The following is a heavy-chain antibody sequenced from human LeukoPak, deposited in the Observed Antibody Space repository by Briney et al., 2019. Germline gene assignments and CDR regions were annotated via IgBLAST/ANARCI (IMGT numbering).Heavy chain of an antibody. V-gene: IGHV4-30-2*01. CDR1: GVSIGSGGYY. D-gene: IGHD6-13*01. CDR3: ARSSPLGSSWYGWFDP. J-gene: IGHJ5*02. CDR2: NYHSGST. Sequence: SQTLSLTCTVSGVSIGSGGYYWSWIRQPPGKGLGWIGYNYHSGSTYYNPSLKSRVTISVDRSKNQFSLKLSSVTAADTAVYYCARSSPLGSSWYGWFDPWGQGTLVTVSS.